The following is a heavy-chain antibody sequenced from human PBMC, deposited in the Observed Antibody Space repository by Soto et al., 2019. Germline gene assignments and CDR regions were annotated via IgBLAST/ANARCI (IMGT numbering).Heavy chain of an antibody. D-gene: IGHD4-17*01. CDR3: ARDRGDYHYFDY. J-gene: IGHJ4*02. Sequence: SETLPLTCAVSGGSISSGGYSWSWIRQPPGKGLEWIGYIYHSGSTYYNPSLKSRVTISVDRSKNQFSLKLSSVTAADTAVYYCARDRGDYHYFDYWGQGTLVTVSS. CDR1: GGSISSGGYS. V-gene: IGHV4-30-2*01. CDR2: IYHSGST.